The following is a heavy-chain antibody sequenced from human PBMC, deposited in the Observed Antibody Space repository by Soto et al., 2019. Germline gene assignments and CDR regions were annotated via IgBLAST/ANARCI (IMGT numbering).Heavy chain of an antibody. D-gene: IGHD3-22*01. Sequence: QVQLVESGGGLVKPGGSLRLSCVVSGFTFSDAYMNWVRQAPGKGLEWLSYISSSGDTQYYADSVKGRFTISRDNAKNSLYLQMNSLSAEDTAVYYCARETDDYGSSALDYWGQGTLVTVSS. J-gene: IGHJ4*02. V-gene: IGHV3-11*01. CDR3: ARETDDYGSSALDY. CDR1: GFTFSDAY. CDR2: ISSSGDTQ.